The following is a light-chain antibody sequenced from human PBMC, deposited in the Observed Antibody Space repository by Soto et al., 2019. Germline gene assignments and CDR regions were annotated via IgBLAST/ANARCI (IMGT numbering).Light chain of an antibody. CDR3: QQHNQWTIT. CDR2: YIS. Sequence: EIVMTQSPATLSVSPGKTSPLSCRASQSAGNFLAWYQQKPGKAPRLLIYYISTRATGIPARFSGSGSGTEFTLTIISLQPEDSAVYYCQQHNQWTITFGQGTRLEIK. V-gene: IGKV3D-15*01. J-gene: IGKJ5*01. CDR1: QSAGNF.